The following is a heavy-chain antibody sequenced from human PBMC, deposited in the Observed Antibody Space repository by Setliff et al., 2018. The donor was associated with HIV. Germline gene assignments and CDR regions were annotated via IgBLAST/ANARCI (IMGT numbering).Heavy chain of an antibody. CDR1: GFTFFSYE. CDR3: AREGRITSFGVIIPGSNALDV. V-gene: IGHV3-48*03. Sequence: PGGSLRLSCAASGFTFFSYEMNWVRQAPGKGLEWISYISSTGNTIYYADSVKGRFTISRDNAKNSLSLQMNSLRAEDTAVYYCAREGRITSFGVIIPGSNALDVWGQGTKVTVSS. CDR2: ISSTGNTI. D-gene: IGHD3-3*01. J-gene: IGHJ6*02.